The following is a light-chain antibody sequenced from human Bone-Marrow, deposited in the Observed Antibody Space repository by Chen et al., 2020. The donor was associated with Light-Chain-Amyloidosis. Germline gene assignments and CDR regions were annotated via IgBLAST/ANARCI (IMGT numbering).Light chain of an antibody. CDR1: QSVSSY. J-gene: IGKJ1*01. V-gene: IGKV3-11*01. CDR2: DAS. Sequence: EIVLTQPPATLSLSPGERATLSCRASQSVSSYLAWYQQKPGQAPRLLIYDASNRATGIPARFSGSGSGTDFTLTISSLEPEDFAVYYCQQRSNWPPWTVGQGTKVEIK. CDR3: QQRSNWPPWT.